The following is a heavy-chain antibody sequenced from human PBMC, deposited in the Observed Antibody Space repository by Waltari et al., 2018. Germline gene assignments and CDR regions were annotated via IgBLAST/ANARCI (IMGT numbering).Heavy chain of an antibody. CDR1: GGTFSSYA. J-gene: IGHJ6*02. V-gene: IGHV1-69*13. D-gene: IGHD4-17*01. Sequence: QVQLVQSGAEVKKPGSSVKVSCKASGGTFSSYAIGWVRQAPGHGLEWMGGIIPIFGTANYAQKFQGRVTITADESTSTAYMELSSLRSEDTAVYYCAREEGRGEEEYYYYGMDVWGQGTTVTVSS. CDR3: AREEGRGEEEYYYYGMDV. CDR2: IIPIFGTA.